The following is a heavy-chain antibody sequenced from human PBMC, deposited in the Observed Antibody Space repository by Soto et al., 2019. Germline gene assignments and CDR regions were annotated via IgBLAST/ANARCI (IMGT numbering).Heavy chain of an antibody. D-gene: IGHD1-7*01. CDR1: GYTFTSYY. CDR2: INPSSGGT. J-gene: IGHJ5*02. CDR3: ARVSRNTGTIQDNWFDP. Sequence: ASVKVSCKASGYTFTSYYIHWVRQAPGQGLEWMGIINPSSGGTSYAQKFEGRVLMTRDTSTSTVYMELSSLRSDDTAVYYCARVSRNTGTIQDNWFDPWGQGXLVTVSS. V-gene: IGHV1-46*01.